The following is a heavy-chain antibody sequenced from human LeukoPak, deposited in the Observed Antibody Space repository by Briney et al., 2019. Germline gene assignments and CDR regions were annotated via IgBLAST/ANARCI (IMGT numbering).Heavy chain of an antibody. CDR1: GGSISSYY. D-gene: IGHD1-26*01. CDR3: ARQGWEQRTFDY. V-gene: IGHV4-59*08. J-gene: IGHJ4*02. CDR2: IYYSGST. Sequence: SETLSLTCTVSGGSISSYYWSWIRQPPGKGLEWIGYIYYSGSTNYNPSLKSRVTISGDTSKNQFSLKLNSVTAADTAVYYCARQGWEQRTFDYWGQGTLVTVSS.